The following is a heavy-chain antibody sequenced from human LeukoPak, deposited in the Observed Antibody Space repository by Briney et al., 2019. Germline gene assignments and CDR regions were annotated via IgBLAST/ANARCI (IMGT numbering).Heavy chain of an antibody. V-gene: IGHV3-48*02. CDR3: ARDRHTYRTEMEFDY. D-gene: IGHD1-1*01. J-gene: IGHJ4*02. Sequence: PGGSLRLSCAASGFTFSSYSMNWVRQAPGKGLEWVSYISSSSSTIYYADSVKGRFTISRDNAKNSLYLQMNSLRDEDTAVYYCARDRHTYRTEMEFDYWGQGTLVTVSS. CDR2: ISSSSSTI. CDR1: GFTFSSYS.